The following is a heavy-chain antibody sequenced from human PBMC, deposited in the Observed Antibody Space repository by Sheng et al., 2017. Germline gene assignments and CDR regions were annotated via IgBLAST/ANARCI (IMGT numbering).Heavy chain of an antibody. D-gene: IGHD6-6*01. CDR2: ISYDGSNK. CDR3: ATSIAARTAVGY. V-gene: IGHV3-30*04. Sequence: QVQLVESGGGVVQPGRSLRLSCAASGFTFSSYAMHWVRQAPGKGLEWVAVISYDGSNKYYADSVKGRFTISRDNSKNTLYLQMNSLRAEDTAVYYCATSIAARTAVGYWGQGTLVTVSS. J-gene: IGHJ4*02. CDR1: GFTFSSYA.